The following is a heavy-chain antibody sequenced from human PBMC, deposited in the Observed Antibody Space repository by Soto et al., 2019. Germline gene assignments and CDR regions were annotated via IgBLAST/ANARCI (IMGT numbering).Heavy chain of an antibody. D-gene: IGHD2-15*01. V-gene: IGHV3-7*05. Sequence: GGSLRLSCAASGFTFSSSWMSWVRQAPGKGLEWGANIKQDGTEKYYVDSVKGRFTIYRDNAKNSLYLQMNSLRAEDTAVYYCARAPLYCSGGSCYPDFDYWGQGTLVTVSS. CDR2: IKQDGTEK. CDR3: ARAPLYCSGGSCYPDFDY. J-gene: IGHJ4*02. CDR1: GFTFSSSW.